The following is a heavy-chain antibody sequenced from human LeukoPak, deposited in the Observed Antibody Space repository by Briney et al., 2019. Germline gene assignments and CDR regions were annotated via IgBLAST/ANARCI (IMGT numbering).Heavy chain of an antibody. CDR2: TYYKSEWYN. V-gene: IGHV6-1*01. CDR1: GDSVSSNSAA. J-gene: IGHJ4*02. CDR3: ATVTLNYDFWSGNLRRYYFDT. Sequence: QTLSLTCALSGDSVSSNSAAWNWIRQSPSRGLEWLGRTYYKSEWYNDYAASVNSRITINPDTSKNQFFLHLNSVSPQDTAVYSCATVTLNYDFWSGNLRRYYFDTWGQGTLVTVSS. D-gene: IGHD3-3*01.